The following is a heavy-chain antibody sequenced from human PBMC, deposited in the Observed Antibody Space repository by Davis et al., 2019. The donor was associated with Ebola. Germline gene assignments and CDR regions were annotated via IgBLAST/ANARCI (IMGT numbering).Heavy chain of an antibody. CDR3: ARRGIEVAGTGYFQH. J-gene: IGHJ1*01. D-gene: IGHD6-19*01. CDR1: GGSISSYY. V-gene: IGHV4-59*12. Sequence: MPSETLSLTCTVSGGSISSYYWSWIRQPPGKGLEWIGYIYYSGSTNYNPSLKSRVTISVDTSKNQFSLKLSSVTAADTAVYYCARRGIEVAGTGYFQHWGQGTLVTVSS. CDR2: IYYSGST.